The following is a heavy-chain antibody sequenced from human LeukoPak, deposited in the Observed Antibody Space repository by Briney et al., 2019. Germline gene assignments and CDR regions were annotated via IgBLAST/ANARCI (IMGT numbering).Heavy chain of an antibody. D-gene: IGHD2-21*01. V-gene: IGHV4-59*01. Sequence: PSETLSLTCTVSGGSISSYYWSWIRQPPGKGLEWIGYIYYSGSTNYNPSLKSRVTISVDTSKNQFSLKLSSVTAADMAVYYCARLFGIADAFDIWGQGTMVTVSS. CDR3: ARLFGIADAFDI. J-gene: IGHJ3*02. CDR1: GGSISSYY. CDR2: IYYSGST.